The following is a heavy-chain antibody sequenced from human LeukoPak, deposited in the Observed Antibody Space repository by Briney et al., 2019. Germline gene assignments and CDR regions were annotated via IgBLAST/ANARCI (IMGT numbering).Heavy chain of an antibody. Sequence: GGSLRLSCAAYGFTFSTYWMSWVRQAPGKGLEWVANIKQDGSEKYYVDSVKGRFTISRDNAKNSLYLQMNSLRAEDTAMYYCARDSAGNDYWGQGTLVTVSS. V-gene: IGHV3-7*01. CDR3: ARDSAGNDY. CDR2: IKQDGSEK. D-gene: IGHD6-13*01. CDR1: GFTFSTYW. J-gene: IGHJ4*02.